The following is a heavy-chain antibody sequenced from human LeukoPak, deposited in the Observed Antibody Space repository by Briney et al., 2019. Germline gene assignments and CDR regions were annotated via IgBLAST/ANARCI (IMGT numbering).Heavy chain of an antibody. J-gene: IGHJ6*02. CDR3: VRGYSFGPYGMDV. Sequence: GGSLRLSCSASGFPFSSYAMHWVRQAPGKGLEYVSAISDSGGNTYYADSVKGRFTISRDNSQNTLYLQMSSLRAEDTAVYFCVRGYSFGPYGMDVWGQGTTVTVSS. D-gene: IGHD2-15*01. CDR2: ISDSGGNT. V-gene: IGHV3-64D*09. CDR1: GFPFSSYA.